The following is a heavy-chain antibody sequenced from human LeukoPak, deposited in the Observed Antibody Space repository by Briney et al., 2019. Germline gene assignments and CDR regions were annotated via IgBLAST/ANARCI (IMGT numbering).Heavy chain of an antibody. J-gene: IGHJ6*02. CDR1: GYTFTSYG. CDR2: ISGYNGNA. CDR3: ARVMITFGEYGLDV. V-gene: IGHV1-18*01. Sequence: ASVKVSCKASGYTFTSYGISWVRQAPGRGLEWMGWISGYNGNAHYVQKFQGRVTMTTDTSTNTAYMELRSLGSDDTGVYYCARVMITFGEYGLDVWGQGTTVTVS. D-gene: IGHD3-16*01.